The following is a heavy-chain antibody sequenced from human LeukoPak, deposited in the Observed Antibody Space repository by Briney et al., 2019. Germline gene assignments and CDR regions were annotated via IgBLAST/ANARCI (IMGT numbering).Heavy chain of an antibody. Sequence: PGGSLRLSCAASGFTFSSYEMNWVRQAPGKGLEWVSYISSSSSTIYYADSVKGRFTISRDNSKNTLYLQMNSLRAEDTAVYYCAKDLSRSSLYYYYMDVWGKGTTVTISS. CDR2: ISSSSSTI. CDR1: GFTFSSYE. CDR3: AKDLSRSSLYYYYMDV. D-gene: IGHD2-15*01. V-gene: IGHV3-48*01. J-gene: IGHJ6*03.